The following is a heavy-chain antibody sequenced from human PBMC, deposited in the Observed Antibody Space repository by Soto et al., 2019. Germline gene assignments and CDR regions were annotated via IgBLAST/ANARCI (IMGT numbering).Heavy chain of an antibody. CDR3: ARGCSGGSCYSGNYYYGMDV. CDR2: IIPIFGTA. Sequence: ASVKVSCKSSGGTFSSYAISWVRQAPGQGLEWMGGIIPIFGTANYAQKFQGRVTITADESTSTAYMELSSLRSEDTAVYYCARGCSGGSCYSGNYYYGMDVWGQGTTVTVSS. CDR1: GGTFSSYA. J-gene: IGHJ6*02. D-gene: IGHD2-15*01. V-gene: IGHV1-69*13.